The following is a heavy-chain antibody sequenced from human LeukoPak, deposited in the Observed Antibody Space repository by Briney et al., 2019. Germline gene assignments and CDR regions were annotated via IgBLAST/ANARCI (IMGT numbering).Heavy chain of an antibody. CDR2: INPNSGGT. CDR1: GYTFTGYY. D-gene: IGHD3-9*01. J-gene: IGHJ6*03. V-gene: IGHV1-2*02. CDR3: ARVYDIVKNMDV. Sequence: ASVKVSCKASGYTFTGYYMHWVRQAPGQGLEWMGWINPNSGGTNYAQKFQGRVTMTRDTSISTAYMELSRLRSDDTAVYYCARVYDIVKNMDVWGKGTTVTVSS.